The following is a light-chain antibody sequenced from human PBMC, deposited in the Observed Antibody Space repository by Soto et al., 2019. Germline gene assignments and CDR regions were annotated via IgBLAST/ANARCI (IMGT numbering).Light chain of an antibody. CDR3: QQRNNWPLT. J-gene: IGKJ4*01. CDR2: DAS. V-gene: IGKV3-11*01. CDR1: QSVSTN. Sequence: EILLTQSPATLSLSPGERATLSCRASQSVSTNLAWYRQTPGQAPRLLIYDASNRATGIPARFSGSGSGTDFTLTISSLEPEYFAIYYCQQRNNWPLTFGGGTNVEIK.